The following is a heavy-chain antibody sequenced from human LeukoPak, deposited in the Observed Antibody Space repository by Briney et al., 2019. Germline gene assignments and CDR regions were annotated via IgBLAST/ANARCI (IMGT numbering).Heavy chain of an antibody. CDR1: GYSISSGYY. CDR3: ARQTGSGLFILP. V-gene: IGHV4-38-2*02. CDR2: FYKSGSS. Sequence: SETLSLTCTVSGYSISSGYYWGWIRQPPGKGLKWIATFYKSGSSYYNPSLKSRVTISADTSKNQFSLRLTAVTAADTAVYYCARQTGSGLFILPGGQGTLVTVSS. J-gene: IGHJ4*02. D-gene: IGHD3/OR15-3a*01.